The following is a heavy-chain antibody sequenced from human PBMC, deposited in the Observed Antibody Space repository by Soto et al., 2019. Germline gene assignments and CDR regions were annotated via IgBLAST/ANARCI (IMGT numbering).Heavy chain of an antibody. V-gene: IGHV5-10-1*01. CDR3: ARHRSASGWFDP. J-gene: IGHJ5*02. D-gene: IGHD3-3*01. CDR1: GYSFTSYW. Sequence: GESLKISCXGSGYSFTSYWISWVRQMPGKGLEWMGRIDPSDSYTNYSPSFQGHVTISADESISTAYLQWSSLKASDTAMYYCARHRSASGWFDPWGQGTLVTVS. CDR2: IDPSDSYT.